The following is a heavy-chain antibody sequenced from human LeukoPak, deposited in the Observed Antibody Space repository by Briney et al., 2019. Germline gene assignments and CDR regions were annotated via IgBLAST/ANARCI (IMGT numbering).Heavy chain of an antibody. D-gene: IGHD2-2*01. J-gene: IGHJ4*02. V-gene: IGHV3-48*01. CDR3: ARDFCSTTSCRFDY. CDR1: GFTFTSYS. Sequence: GGSLRLSCAASGFTFTSYSMHWVRRAPGKGLEWVSYISGSGSTIYYADSVKGRFTISRDNAKNSLYLQMNSLRAEDTALYYCARDFCSTTSCRFDYWGQGTLVTVSS. CDR2: ISGSGSTI.